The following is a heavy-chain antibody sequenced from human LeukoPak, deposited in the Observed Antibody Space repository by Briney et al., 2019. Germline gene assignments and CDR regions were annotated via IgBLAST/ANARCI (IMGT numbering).Heavy chain of an antibody. CDR2: ISSSSSTI. D-gene: IGHD3-3*01. CDR1: GFTFSSYS. J-gene: IGHJ4*02. Sequence: PGGSLRLSCAASGFTFSSYSMNWVRQAPGKGLEWVSYISSSSSTIYYADSVKGRFTISRDNAKNSLYLQMNSLRAEDTAVYYCARGGGNYDFWSGYLGDFDYWGQGTLVTVSS. V-gene: IGHV3-48*01. CDR3: ARGGGNYDFWSGYLGDFDY.